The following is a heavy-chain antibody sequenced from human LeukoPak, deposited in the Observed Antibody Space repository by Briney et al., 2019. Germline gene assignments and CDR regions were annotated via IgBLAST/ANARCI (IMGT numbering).Heavy chain of an antibody. CDR2: INSDGNIT. CDR1: GFTFSSYW. V-gene: IGHV3-74*01. CDR3: VREYTSSSGRAFDY. D-gene: IGHD6-6*01. J-gene: IGHJ4*02. Sequence: PGGSPRLSCAASGFTFSSYWMHWVRQAPGKGLVWVSRINSDGNITTYADSVKGRFTISRDNAKNTLYLQMNSLRAEDTAVYYCVREYTSSSGRAFDYWGQGTLVTVSS.